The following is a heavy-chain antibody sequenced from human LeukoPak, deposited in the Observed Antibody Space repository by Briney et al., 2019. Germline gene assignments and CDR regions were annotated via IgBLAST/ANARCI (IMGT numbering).Heavy chain of an antibody. CDR3: ARGPITIFGVVTPRIDFDY. J-gene: IGHJ4*02. CDR1: GYSFTSYW. CDR2: IYPGDSDT. Sequence: GESLQISCKGSGYSFTSYWIGWVRQMPGKGLEWMGIIYPGDSDTRYSPSFQGQVTISADKSISTAYLQWSSLKASDTAMYYCARGPITIFGVVTPRIDFDYWGQGTLVTVSS. V-gene: IGHV5-51*01. D-gene: IGHD3-3*01.